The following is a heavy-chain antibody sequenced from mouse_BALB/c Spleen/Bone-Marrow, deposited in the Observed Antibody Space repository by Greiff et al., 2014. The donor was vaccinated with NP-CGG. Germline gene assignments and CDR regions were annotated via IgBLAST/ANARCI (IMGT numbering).Heavy chain of an antibody. CDR1: GYAFTNYL. J-gene: IGHJ2*01. Sequence: VHLVESGAELVRPGTAVNVSCKASGYAFTNYLIEWVKQRPGQGLEWIGVINPGSGGANYNEKFKVKAAMTADKSSSTAYMQLSSLTSDDSAVYFCARFGRYYFDYWGQGTTLTVSS. CDR2: INPGSGGA. CDR3: ARFGRYYFDY. V-gene: IGHV1-54*01.